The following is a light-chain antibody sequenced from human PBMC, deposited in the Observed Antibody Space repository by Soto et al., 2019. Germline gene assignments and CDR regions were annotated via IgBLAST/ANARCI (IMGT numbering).Light chain of an antibody. V-gene: IGKV2-28*01. J-gene: IGKJ2*01. Sequence: DIVMTQSPLSLPVTPGEPASISCRSSQSLLHSNGYNYLDWYLQKPGQSPQLLIYLGSNRASGVPDRFSGSGSGTDFTLKISRVEAEFVGVYYFMQALQTPTFGQGTKLEIK. CDR2: LGS. CDR3: MQALQTPT. CDR1: QSLLHSNGYNY.